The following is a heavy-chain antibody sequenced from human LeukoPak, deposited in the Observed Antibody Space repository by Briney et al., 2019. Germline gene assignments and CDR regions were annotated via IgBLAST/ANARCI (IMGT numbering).Heavy chain of an antibody. CDR1: GDSISSGDNY. D-gene: IGHD1-26*01. CDR3: ARDSGTYLFDF. J-gene: IGHJ4*02. V-gene: IGHV4-30-4*01. Sequence: SETLSLTCTVSGDSISSGDNYWSWIRQPPGKGLEWIGYIYYNGSPKYNPSLGRRVTMSMDASKNQFSLELSSVTATDTAVYYCARDSGTYLFDFWGQGALVTVSS. CDR2: IYYNGSP.